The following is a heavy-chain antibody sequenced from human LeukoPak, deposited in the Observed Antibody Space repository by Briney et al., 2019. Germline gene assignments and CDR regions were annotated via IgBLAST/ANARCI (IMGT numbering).Heavy chain of an antibody. CDR1: GGSISSISSNNYH. CDR3: AREMGVVTAHGIDV. CDR2: IYYSGST. Sequence: SETLSLACIVSGGSISSISSNNYHWGWIRQPPGKGLEWIGSIYYSGSTYYNPSLKSRVTISVDTSKNQFSLKLSSVTAADTALYYCAREMGVVTAHGIDVWGQGTTVTVSS. D-gene: IGHD4-23*01. J-gene: IGHJ6*02. V-gene: IGHV4-39*02.